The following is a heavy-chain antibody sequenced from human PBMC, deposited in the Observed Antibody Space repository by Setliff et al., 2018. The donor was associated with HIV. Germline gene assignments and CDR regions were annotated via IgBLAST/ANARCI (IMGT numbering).Heavy chain of an antibody. Sequence: PSETLSLTCTVSGGSINIGSFYWSWIRQPAGKGPEWLGHVYTSGNTYYDPSLASRVAISLDRSKNQFSLKLDSVTAADTALYLCARGRGAWFEGSWFDPWGQGILVTVSS. D-gene: IGHD6-19*01. CDR2: VYTSGNT. J-gene: IGHJ5*02. CDR3: ARGRGAWFEGSWFDP. V-gene: IGHV4-61*09. CDR1: GGSINIGSFY.